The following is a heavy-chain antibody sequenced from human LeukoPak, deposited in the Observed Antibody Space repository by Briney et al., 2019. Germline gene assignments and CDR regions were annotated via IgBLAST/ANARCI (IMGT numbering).Heavy chain of an antibody. CDR1: GGSISSSSYY. D-gene: IGHD3-22*01. V-gene: IGHV4-39*07. Sequence: SETLSLTCTVSGGSISSSSYYWGWIRQPPGKGLEWIGSIYYSGSTYYNPSLKSRVTISVDTSKNQFSLKLSSVTAADTAVYYCARAGSYDSRGYYHTTCDYWGQGTLVTVSS. CDR3: ARAGSYDSRGYYHTTCDY. CDR2: IYYSGST. J-gene: IGHJ4*02.